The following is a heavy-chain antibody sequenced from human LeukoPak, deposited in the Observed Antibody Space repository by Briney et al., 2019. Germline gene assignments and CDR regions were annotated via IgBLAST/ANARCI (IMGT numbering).Heavy chain of an antibody. CDR1: GFTFSSYG. CDR2: ISYDGSNK. CDR3: ARTGDLSGSYGFDY. Sequence: PGGSLRLSCAASGFTFSSYGMHWVRQAPGKGLEWVAVISYDGSNKHYADSVKGRFTISRDNSKNTLYLQMNSLRAEDTAVYYCARTGDLSGSYGFDYWGQGTLVTVSS. D-gene: IGHD1-26*01. J-gene: IGHJ4*02. V-gene: IGHV3-30*03.